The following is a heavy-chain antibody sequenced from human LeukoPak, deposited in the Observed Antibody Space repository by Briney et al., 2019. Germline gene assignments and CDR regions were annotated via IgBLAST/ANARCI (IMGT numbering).Heavy chain of an antibody. D-gene: IGHD3-10*01. J-gene: IGHJ4*02. Sequence: GGTLRLSCAASGFIFSSYGMSWVRQAPGKGLEWVSAISGSGGSTYYADSVKGRFTISRDNSKNTPYLQMNSLRAEDTAVYYCAKDRLILWFGERWEGFDYWGQGTLVTVSS. V-gene: IGHV3-23*01. CDR1: GFIFSSYG. CDR3: AKDRLILWFGERWEGFDY. CDR2: ISGSGGST.